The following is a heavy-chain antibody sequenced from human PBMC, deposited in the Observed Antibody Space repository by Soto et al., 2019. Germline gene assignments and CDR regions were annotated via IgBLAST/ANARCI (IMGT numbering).Heavy chain of an antibody. Sequence: GASVKVSCKASGYTFTNYYIHWVRQAPGQGLEWMGVINPSGDSITYAQKFQGRVTMTKDTSTSTLFMEVSSLRSEDTAVYFCARDWEFGYWGQGTLVTVS. V-gene: IGHV1-46*01. CDR1: GYTFTNYY. D-gene: IGHD1-26*01. J-gene: IGHJ4*02. CDR3: ARDWEFGY. CDR2: INPSGDSI.